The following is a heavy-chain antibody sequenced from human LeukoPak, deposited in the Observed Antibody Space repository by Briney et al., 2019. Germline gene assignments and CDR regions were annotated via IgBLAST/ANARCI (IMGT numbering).Heavy chain of an antibody. CDR2: IYYSGTT. J-gene: IGHJ4*02. D-gene: IGHD3-10*01. Sequence: SETLSLTCTVSGDSISNYYWSWIRQPPGKGLEWIGYIYYSGTTNYNPSLKSRVTISVDTSKNQFSLKLSSVTAADTAVYYCARNLSYYYGSGSYSDYWGQGTLVTVSS. CDR1: GDSISNYY. V-gene: IGHV4-59*01. CDR3: ARNLSYYYGSGSYSDY.